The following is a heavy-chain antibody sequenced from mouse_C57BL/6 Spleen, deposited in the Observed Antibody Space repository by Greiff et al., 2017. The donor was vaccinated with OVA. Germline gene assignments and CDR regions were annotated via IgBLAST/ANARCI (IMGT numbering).Heavy chain of an antibody. Sequence: QVQLKQSGAELVKPGASVKISCKASGYAFSSYWMNWVKQRPGKGLEWIGQIYPGDGDTNYNGKFKGKATLTADKSSSTAYMQLSSLTSEDSAVYFCASSTMVTTEYYFDYWGQGTTLTVSS. V-gene: IGHV1-80*01. CDR1: GYAFSSYW. D-gene: IGHD2-2*01. CDR3: ASSTMVTTEYYFDY. J-gene: IGHJ2*01. CDR2: IYPGDGDT.